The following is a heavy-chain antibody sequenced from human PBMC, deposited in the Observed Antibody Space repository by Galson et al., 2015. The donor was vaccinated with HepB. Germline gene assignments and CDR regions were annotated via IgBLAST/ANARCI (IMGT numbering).Heavy chain of an antibody. CDR1: GYTFTSYG. V-gene: IGHV1-18*04. D-gene: IGHD1-26*01. J-gene: IGHJ4*02. CDR3: ARGRVGAIDY. CDR2: ISAYNGDA. Sequence: SVKVSCKAPGYTFTSYGISWVRQAPGQGLEWMGWISAYNGDAKYAQKLQGRITMTTDTSTSTAYMEMRSLRSDDTAVYYCARGRVGAIDYWGQGTLVTVSS.